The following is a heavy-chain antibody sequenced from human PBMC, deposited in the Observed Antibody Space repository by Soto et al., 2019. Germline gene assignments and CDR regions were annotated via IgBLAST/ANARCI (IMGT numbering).Heavy chain of an antibody. CDR2: ISYDGSNK. D-gene: IGHD2-21*01. J-gene: IGHJ4*02. Sequence: GGSLRLSCAASGFTFSDYYMSWIRQAPGKGLEWVAVISYDGSNKYYADSVKGRFTISRDNSKNTLYLQMNSLRAEDTAVYYCAKDKVVVWAIFDYWGQGTLVTVSS. V-gene: IGHV3-30*18. CDR1: GFTFSDYY. CDR3: AKDKVVVWAIFDY.